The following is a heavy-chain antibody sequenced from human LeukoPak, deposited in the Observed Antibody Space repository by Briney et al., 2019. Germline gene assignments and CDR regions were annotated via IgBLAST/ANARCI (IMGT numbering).Heavy chain of an antibody. CDR3: ARGARIFSNWFDP. D-gene: IGHD3-3*01. CDR2: INPNSGGT. V-gene: IGHV1-2*06. CDR1: GYTFTGYY. J-gene: IGHJ5*02. Sequence: ASVKVSCKASGYTFTGYYMHWVRQAPGQGLEWMGRINPNSGGTNYAQKFQGRVTKTRDTSISTAYMELSRLRSDDTAVYYCARGARIFSNWFDPWGQGTLVTVSS.